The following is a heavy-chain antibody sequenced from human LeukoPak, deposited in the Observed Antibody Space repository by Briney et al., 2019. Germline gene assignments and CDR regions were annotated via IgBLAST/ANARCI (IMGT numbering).Heavy chain of an antibody. CDR2: KSADGGTT. V-gene: IGHV3-43*02. CDR3: AKESGKFDY. CDR1: GFTFGSYW. J-gene: IGHJ4*02. Sequence: PGGSLRLSCAASGFTFGSYWMHWVRQAPGKGLVCVSLKSADGGTTFSADSVKGRFTIARDNSKNSLYLQKNSLRSEDTAMYFCAKESGKFDYWGQGTLVAVST.